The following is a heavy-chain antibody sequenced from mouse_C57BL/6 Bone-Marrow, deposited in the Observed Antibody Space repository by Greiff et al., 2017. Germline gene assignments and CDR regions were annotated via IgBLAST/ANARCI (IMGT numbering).Heavy chain of an antibody. Sequence: VKLMESGAELVRPGASVTLSCKASGYTFTDYEMHWVKQTPVHGLEWIGAIDPETGGTAYNQKFKGKAILTADKSSSTAYMQLRSLTSEDSAVYYCTRDYYGSSYWGQGTTLTVSS. CDR1: GYTFTDYE. D-gene: IGHD1-1*01. CDR2: IDPETGGT. CDR3: TRDYYGSSY. J-gene: IGHJ2*01. V-gene: IGHV1-15*01.